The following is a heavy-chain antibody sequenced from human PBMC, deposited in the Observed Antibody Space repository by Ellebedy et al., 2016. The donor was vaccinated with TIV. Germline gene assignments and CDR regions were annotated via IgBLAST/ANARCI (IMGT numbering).Heavy chain of an antibody. J-gene: IGHJ4*02. Sequence: ASVKVSXXTSGYTFTSYDINWVRQATGQGLEWMGYMTPNNGDTGYAQKFQGRVTMTMSTSISTAYMELSSLRSEDTAVYYCVREGHDYWGQGALVTVSS. CDR3: VREGHDY. CDR2: MTPNNGDT. V-gene: IGHV1-8*01. CDR1: GYTFTSYD.